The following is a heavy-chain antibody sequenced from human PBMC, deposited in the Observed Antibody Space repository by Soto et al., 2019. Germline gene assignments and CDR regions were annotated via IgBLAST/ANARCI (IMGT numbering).Heavy chain of an antibody. CDR2: VHYSGST. Sequence: SETLSLTCTVSGGSIISYYLHWIRQPPGKGLEWIGSVHYSGSTNYNPSLKSQVTISVDTSKNQFSLKVSSVTTADTAVYYCARDLMSGLGAIGYXGQGTMVTVS. CDR1: GGSIISYY. D-gene: IGHD5-12*01. J-gene: IGHJ3*01. V-gene: IGHV4-59*01. CDR3: ARDLMSGLGAIGY.